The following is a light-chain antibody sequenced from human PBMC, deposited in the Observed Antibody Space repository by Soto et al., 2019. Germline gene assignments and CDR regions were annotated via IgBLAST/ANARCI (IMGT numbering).Light chain of an antibody. CDR3: NSYTSRYTFV. CDR2: EVH. J-gene: IGLJ1*01. CDR1: SSDVGGYNY. Sequence: QSVLTQPASVSGSPGQSITISCTGTSSDVGGYNYVSWYQHHPGKAPKLLIHEVHKRPSEVSNRFSGSKSGNTASLTISGLQPEDEADYYCNSYTSRYTFVLGAGTKVTVL. V-gene: IGLV2-14*01.